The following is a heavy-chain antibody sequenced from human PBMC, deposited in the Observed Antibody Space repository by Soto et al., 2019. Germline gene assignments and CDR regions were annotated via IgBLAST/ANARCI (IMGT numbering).Heavy chain of an antibody. CDR1: GDSISTVDYF. J-gene: IGHJ5*01. CDR2: IYKSATT. Sequence: LSLTCSVSGDSISTVDYFWAWIRQPPGQALEYIGYIYKSATTYYNPSFESRVAISLDTSKSQFSLNVTSVTAADTAVYFCARGRYCLTGRCFPNWFDSWGQRTLVTVSS. D-gene: IGHD2-15*01. V-gene: IGHV4-30-4*01. CDR3: ARGRYCLTGRCFPNWFDS.